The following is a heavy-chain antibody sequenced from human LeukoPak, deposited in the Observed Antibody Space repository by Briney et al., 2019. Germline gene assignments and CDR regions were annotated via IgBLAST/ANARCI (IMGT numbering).Heavy chain of an antibody. J-gene: IGHJ4*02. CDR2: IYYSGST. CDR3: ARAKYYYGSGSYGYFDY. D-gene: IGHD3-10*01. CDR1: GGSISSYY. Sequence: SETLSLTCTVSGGSISSYYWSWIRQPPGKGLEWIGYIYYSGSTNYNPSLKSRVTISVDTSKNQFFLKLSSVTAADTAVYYCARAKYYYGSGSYGYFDYWGQGTLVTVSS. V-gene: IGHV4-59*01.